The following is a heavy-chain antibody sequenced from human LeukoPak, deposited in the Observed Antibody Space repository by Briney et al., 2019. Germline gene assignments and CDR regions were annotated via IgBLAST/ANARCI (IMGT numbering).Heavy chain of an antibody. CDR1: GYSFATYW. Sequence: GESLKISCKGSGYSFATYWIGWVRQMPGKGLEWMGIIYPGDSDTRYSPSFQGQVTISADKSISTAFLQWSSLKASDPAMYYCARRGYCGGDCYSDYWGQGTLVTVSS. D-gene: IGHD2-21*01. CDR3: ARRGYCGGDCYSDY. V-gene: IGHV5-51*01. J-gene: IGHJ4*02. CDR2: IYPGDSDT.